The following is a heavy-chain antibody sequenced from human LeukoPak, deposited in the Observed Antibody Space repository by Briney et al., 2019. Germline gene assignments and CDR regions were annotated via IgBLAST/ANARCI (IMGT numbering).Heavy chain of an antibody. J-gene: IGHJ6*02. CDR3: ASYGDYGPGMDV. D-gene: IGHD4-17*01. CDR1: GFTFSNFA. V-gene: IGHV3-23*01. Sequence: GGSLRLSCAASGFTFSNFAMSWVRQAPGNGLEWVSTVSGSGGSTYYADSVKGRFTISRDNSKNTLYLQMNSLRAEDTAVYYCASYGDYGPGMDVWGQGTTVTVSS. CDR2: VSGSGGST.